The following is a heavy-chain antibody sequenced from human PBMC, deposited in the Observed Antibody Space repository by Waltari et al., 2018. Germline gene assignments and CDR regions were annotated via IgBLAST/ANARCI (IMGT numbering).Heavy chain of an antibody. CDR2: INPSGGTT. D-gene: IGHD2-2*01. Sequence: QVQLVQSGAEVKKSGASVKISCKASGYTFTSYYMHWVRQAPGQGLEWMGIINPSGGTTTYTQKFQGRVTITRDTSTSTVYMELSSLTSEDTAVFYCARGLETAFMPADYWGQGTLVTVSS. CDR1: GYTFTSYY. V-gene: IGHV1-46*01. J-gene: IGHJ4*02. CDR3: ARGLETAFMPADY.